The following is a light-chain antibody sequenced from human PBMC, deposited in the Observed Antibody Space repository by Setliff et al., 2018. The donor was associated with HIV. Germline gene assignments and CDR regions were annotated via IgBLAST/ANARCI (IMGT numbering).Light chain of an antibody. CDR3: SSYAGSYTFV. V-gene: IGLV2-11*01. J-gene: IGLJ1*01. CDR1: SSDVGGYNY. CDR2: DVS. Sequence: LTQPRSVSGSPGQSVTISCTGTSSDVGGYNYVSWYQQHPGKAPKLMIYDVSKRPSGVPNRFSGSKSGNTASLTISGLQAEDEADYYCSSYAGSYTFVFGTGTKVTVL.